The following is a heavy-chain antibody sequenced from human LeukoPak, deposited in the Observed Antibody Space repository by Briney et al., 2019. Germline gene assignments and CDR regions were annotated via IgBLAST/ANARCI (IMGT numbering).Heavy chain of an antibody. CDR1: GGSISSGGYS. Sequence: PSQTLFLTCAVSGGSISSGGYSWSWIRQPPGKGLEWIGYIYHSGSTYYNPSLKSRVTISVDRSKNQFSLKLSSVTAADTAVYYCAKSPMRTVTTNYFDYWGLGTLVTVSS. CDR3: AKSPMRTVTTNYFDY. D-gene: IGHD4-17*01. J-gene: IGHJ4*02. CDR2: IYHSGST. V-gene: IGHV4-30-2*01.